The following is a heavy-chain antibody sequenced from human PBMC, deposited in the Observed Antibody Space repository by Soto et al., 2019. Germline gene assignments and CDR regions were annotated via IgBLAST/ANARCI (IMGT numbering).Heavy chain of an antibody. CDR1: GFIFSNYV. D-gene: IGHD1-26*01. CDR2: ISDSGGTS. CDR3: AKRPRALLTFDY. V-gene: IGHV3-23*04. J-gene: IGHJ4*02. Sequence: EVQLVDSGGGLVQPGGSLRLSSAASGFIFSNYVMSWVRQAPGKGLEWVSSISDSGGTSYYAASVKGRFTISRDNSKITLYLQMNSLRAEDTAIYYCAKRPRALLTFDYWGQGTLVTVSS.